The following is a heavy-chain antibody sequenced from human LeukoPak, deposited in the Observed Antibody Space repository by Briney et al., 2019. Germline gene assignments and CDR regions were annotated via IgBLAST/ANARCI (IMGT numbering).Heavy chain of an antibody. J-gene: IGHJ4*02. D-gene: IGHD3-22*01. CDR2: IYYSGST. CDR1: GGSTSSYY. V-gene: IGHV4-59*12. CDR3: ARGYYDSSGYHFDY. Sequence: SETLSLTCTVSGGSTSSYYWSWIRQPPGKGLEWIGYIYYSGSTNYNPSLKSRVTISVDTSKNQFSLKLSSVTAADTAVYYCARGYYDSSGYHFDYWGQGTLVTVSS.